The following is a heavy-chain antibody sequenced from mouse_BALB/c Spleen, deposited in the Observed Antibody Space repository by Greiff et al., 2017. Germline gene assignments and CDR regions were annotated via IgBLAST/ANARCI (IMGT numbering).Heavy chain of an antibody. J-gene: IGHJ3*01. D-gene: IGHD2-1*01. V-gene: IGHV1S81*02. CDR3: ARIDGNYVAY. CDR1: GYTFTSYW. CDR2: INPSNGRT. Sequence: VQLQQPGAELVKPGASVKLSCKASGYTFTSYWMHWVKQRPGQGLEWIGEINPSNGRTNYNEKFKSKATLTVDKSSSTAYMQLSSLTSEDSAVYYCARIDGNYVAYWGQGTLVTVSA.